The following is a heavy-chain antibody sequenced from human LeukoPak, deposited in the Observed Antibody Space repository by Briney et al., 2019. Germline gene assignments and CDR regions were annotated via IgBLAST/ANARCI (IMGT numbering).Heavy chain of an antibody. CDR1: GFAFDDYG. Sequence: GGSLRLSCAASGFAFDDYGMTWVRQVPGKGLEWIAEINWIGDTTRYGDSVKGRFTISRDNAKNSLDLQINSLRVEDTAFYYCATNPPGRTYLQDWGQGTLVTVSS. CDR3: ATNPPGRTYLQD. V-gene: IGHV3-20*04. D-gene: IGHD1-1*01. J-gene: IGHJ1*01. CDR2: INWIGDTT.